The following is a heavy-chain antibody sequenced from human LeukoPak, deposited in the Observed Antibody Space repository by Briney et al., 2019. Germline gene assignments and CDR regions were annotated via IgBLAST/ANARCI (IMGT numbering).Heavy chain of an antibody. V-gene: IGHV3-21*01. CDR1: GFTFSSYS. D-gene: IGHD5-12*01. J-gene: IGHJ4*02. CDR3: ARDYLAKWIDY. Sequence: GGSLRLSCAASGFTFSSYSMNWDRQAPGKGLEWVSSISSSSSYIYYADSVKGRFTISRDNAKNSLYLQMNSLRAEDTAVYYCARDYLAKWIDYWGQGTLVTVSS. CDR2: ISSSSSYI.